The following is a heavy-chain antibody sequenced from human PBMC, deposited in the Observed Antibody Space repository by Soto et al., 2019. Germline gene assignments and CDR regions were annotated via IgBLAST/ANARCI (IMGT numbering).Heavy chain of an antibody. CDR1: GGTFSSYA. CDR2: IIPIFGTA. D-gene: IGHD2-2*01. Sequence: SVKVSCKASGGTFSSYAISWVRQAPGQGLEWMGGIIPIFGTANDAQKFQDRVTMTSATSTSTVYMELSSLRSEDTAVYYCARGISTTRYYYYYGMDVWGQGTTVTVSS. V-gene: IGHV1-69*05. CDR3: ARGISTTRYYYYYGMDV. J-gene: IGHJ6*02.